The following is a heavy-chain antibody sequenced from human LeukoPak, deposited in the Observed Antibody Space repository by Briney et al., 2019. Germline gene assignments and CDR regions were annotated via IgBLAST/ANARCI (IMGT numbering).Heavy chain of an antibody. D-gene: IGHD3-10*01. V-gene: IGHV4-4*02. CDR1: GGSISSSNW. J-gene: IGHJ4*02. CDR3: ARVLAYTWFGKLLPDYYFDY. CDR2: IYHSGST. Sequence: ASETLSLTCAVSGGSISSSNWWSWVRPPPGKGLEWIGEIYHSGSTNYNPSLKSRVTISVDKSKNQFSLKLSSVTAADTAVYYCARVLAYTWFGKLLPDYYFDYGGQGTLVTVSS.